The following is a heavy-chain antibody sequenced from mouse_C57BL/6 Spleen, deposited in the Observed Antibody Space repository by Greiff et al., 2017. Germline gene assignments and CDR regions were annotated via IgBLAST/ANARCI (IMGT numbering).Heavy chain of an antibody. CDR1: GYTFTDYN. CDR2: INPNNGGT. V-gene: IGHV1-22*01. Sequence: EVQLQESGPELVKPGASVKMSCKASGYTFTDYNMHWVKQSHGKSLEWIGYINPNNGGTSYNQKFKGKATLTVNKSSSTAYMELRSLTSEDSAVYYCARSLYYYGSDYFDYWGQGTTLTVSS. D-gene: IGHD1-1*01. CDR3: ARSLYYYGSDYFDY. J-gene: IGHJ2*01.